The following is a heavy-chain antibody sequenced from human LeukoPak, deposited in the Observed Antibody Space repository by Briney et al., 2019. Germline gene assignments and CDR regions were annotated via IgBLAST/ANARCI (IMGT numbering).Heavy chain of an antibody. J-gene: IGHJ4*02. D-gene: IGHD3-22*01. CDR1: GGTFSSYA. CDR2: IIPILGIA. CDR3: AFGAYDSSGYYGY. V-gene: IGHV1-69*04. Sequence: SVKVSCKASGGTFSSYAISWVRQAPGQGLEWMGRIIPILGIANYAQKFQGRVTITADKSTSTAYMELSSLRSEDTAVYYCAFGAYDSSGYYGYWGQATLVTVSS.